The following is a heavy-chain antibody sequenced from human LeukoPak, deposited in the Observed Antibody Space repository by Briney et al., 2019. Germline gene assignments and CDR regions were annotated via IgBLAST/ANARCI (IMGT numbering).Heavy chain of an antibody. V-gene: IGHV4-34*01. CDR1: GGAFSGYY. CDR2: INHSGST. D-gene: IGHD2-2*01. J-gene: IGHJ4*02. Sequence: SETLSLTCADYGGAFSGYYWSWIRQPPGKGLEWIGEINHSGSTKYNPSLKSRVTIYVDTSKNHFSLMLSSVTAADTAVYYCAKEYCSSTIFYGPRRYFYYGRQGTLVTVSS. CDR3: AKEYCSSTIFYGPRRYFYY.